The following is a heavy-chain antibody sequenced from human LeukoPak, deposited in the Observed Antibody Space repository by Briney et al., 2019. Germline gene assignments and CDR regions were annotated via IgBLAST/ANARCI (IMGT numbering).Heavy chain of an antibody. CDR1: GFTFSSYG. CDR3: AKADKDIVVVPAAHFDY. CDR2: ISGSGGST. J-gene: IGHJ4*02. V-gene: IGHV3-23*01. Sequence: GGSLRLSCAASGFTFSSYGMSWVRQAPGKGLEWVSAISGSGGSTYYADSVKGRFTISRDNSKNTLYLQMNSLRAEDTAVYYCAKADKDIVVVPAAHFDYWGQGTLVTVSS. D-gene: IGHD2-2*01.